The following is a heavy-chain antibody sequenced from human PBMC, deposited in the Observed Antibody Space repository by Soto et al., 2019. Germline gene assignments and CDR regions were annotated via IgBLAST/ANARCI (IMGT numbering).Heavy chain of an antibody. Sequence: ASVKVSCKASGYTFTGYYMHWVRQAPGQGLEWMGWINPNSGGTNYAQKFQGRVTMTRDTSISTAYMELSRLRSDDTAVYYCARDDSYGFYYYYYGMDVWGQGTTVTV. CDR1: GYTFTGYY. J-gene: IGHJ6*02. V-gene: IGHV1-2*02. D-gene: IGHD5-18*01. CDR3: ARDDSYGFYYYYYGMDV. CDR2: INPNSGGT.